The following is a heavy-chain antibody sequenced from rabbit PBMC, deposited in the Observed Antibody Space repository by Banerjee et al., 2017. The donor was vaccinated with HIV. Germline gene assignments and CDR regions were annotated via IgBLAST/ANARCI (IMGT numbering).Heavy chain of an antibody. V-gene: IGHV1S45*01. D-gene: IGHD4-2*01. Sequence: QEQLVESGGGLVQPEGSLTLTCTASGFSFSSSYWICWVRQAPGKGLDWIACIYTGDGDTYYASWAKGRFTISKTSSTTVTLQMTSLTAADTAIYFCARDLAGSHYYNLWGPGTLVTVS. CDR2: IYTGDGDT. CDR3: ARDLAGSHYYNL. J-gene: IGHJ4*01. CDR1: GFSFSSSYW.